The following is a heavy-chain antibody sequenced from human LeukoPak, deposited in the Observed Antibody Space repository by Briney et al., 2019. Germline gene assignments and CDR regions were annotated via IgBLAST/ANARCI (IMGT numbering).Heavy chain of an antibody. Sequence: PGESLKISCQGSGYIFTSYWIGWVRQMPGRGLEWMGIIYPGDPDTRYSPSFQGQVTLSADKSINTAYLQWSSLKASDTAMYYCARGASSNWFFDYWGQGTLVTVSS. D-gene: IGHD6-13*01. CDR1: GYIFTSYW. CDR3: ARGASSNWFFDY. J-gene: IGHJ4*02. V-gene: IGHV5-51*01. CDR2: IYPGDPDT.